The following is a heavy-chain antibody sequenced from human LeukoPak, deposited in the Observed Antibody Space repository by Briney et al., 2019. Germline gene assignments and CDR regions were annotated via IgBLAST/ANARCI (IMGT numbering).Heavy chain of an antibody. Sequence: ASVNVSCKASGYTFTGHYMHWVRQAPGQGLEWMGRMNANSGGTNYAQKLQGRVNMTRDTSISTAYMELSRLRSDDTAVYYCARDWYDSSGYIALGYWGQGTLVTVSS. V-gene: IGHV1-2*06. J-gene: IGHJ4*02. CDR3: ARDWYDSSGYIALGY. D-gene: IGHD3-22*01. CDR1: GYTFTGHY. CDR2: MNANSGGT.